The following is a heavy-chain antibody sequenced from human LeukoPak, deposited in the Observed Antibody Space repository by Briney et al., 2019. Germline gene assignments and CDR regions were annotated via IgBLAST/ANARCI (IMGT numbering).Heavy chain of an antibody. CDR3: ARYCTGANCYSNRGAFGI. D-gene: IGHD2-15*01. J-gene: IGHJ3*02. CDR2: ISYSGNI. CDR1: GGSVSGVPYY. Sequence: PSETLSLTCTVSGGSVSGVPYYWRWIRQPPGKGPEWIGHISYSGNINSNPSLRSRVTASVDTSKNQFSLKLSSVTAADTAVYYCARYCTGANCYSNRGAFGIWGRGTMVTVSS. V-gene: IGHV4-61*01.